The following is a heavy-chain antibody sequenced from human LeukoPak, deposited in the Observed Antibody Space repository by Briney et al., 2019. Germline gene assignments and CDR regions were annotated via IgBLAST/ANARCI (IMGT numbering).Heavy chain of an antibody. CDR3: ARSPDYGGNSFMEYFQH. CDR2: ISSSSSYI. J-gene: IGHJ1*01. Sequence: GGSLRLSCAASGFTFSSYSMNWVRQAPGKGLEWVSSISSSSSYIYYADSVKGRFTISRDNAKNSLYLQMNSLRAGDTAVYYCARSPDYGGNSFMEYFQHWGQGTLVTVSS. D-gene: IGHD4-23*01. CDR1: GFTFSSYS. V-gene: IGHV3-21*01.